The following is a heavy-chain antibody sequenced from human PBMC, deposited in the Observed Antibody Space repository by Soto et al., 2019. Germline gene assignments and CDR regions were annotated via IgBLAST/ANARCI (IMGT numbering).Heavy chain of an antibody. J-gene: IGHJ6*02. CDR1: GDSISSADYY. Sequence: PSETLSLTCTVSGDSISSADYYWSWIRQTPGKGLEWIGHIFYSGTTYYNPSLKSRLTISVDTSKNHFSLRLTSVTAADTAVYYCARDLWVEPELYYYGMDVWGRGTTVTVS. CDR3: ARDLWVEPELYYYGMDV. CDR2: IFYSGTT. V-gene: IGHV4-30-4*01. D-gene: IGHD1-1*01.